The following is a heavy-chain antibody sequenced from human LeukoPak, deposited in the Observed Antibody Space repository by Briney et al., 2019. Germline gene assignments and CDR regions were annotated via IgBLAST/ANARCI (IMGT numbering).Heavy chain of an antibody. D-gene: IGHD2/OR15-2a*01. J-gene: IGHJ4*02. CDR1: GFTFGAHG. CDR3: AKDHRNLGTAIDY. CDR2: IRFDGSDE. Sequence: GGSLRLSCASSGFTFGAHGMHWVRQIPGKGLEWVAFIRFDGSDERYADTVRGRFTISRDNSQEKLYLQLNSLKVEDTALYFCAKDHRNLGTAIDYWGPGALVTVSS. V-gene: IGHV3-30*02.